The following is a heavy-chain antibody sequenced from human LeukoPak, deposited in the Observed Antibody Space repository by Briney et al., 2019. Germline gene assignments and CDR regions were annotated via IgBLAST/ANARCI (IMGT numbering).Heavy chain of an antibody. CDR2: ISYDGSNK. CDR3: ARDSNDYGGNLYSDY. J-gene: IGHJ4*02. V-gene: IGHV3-30-3*01. D-gene: IGHD4-23*01. Sequence: GRSLRLSCAASGFTFSSYAMHWVRQAPGKGLEWVAVISYDGSNKYYADSVKGRLTISRDNSKNTLYLQMNSLRAEDTAVYYCARDSNDYGGNLYSDYWGQGTLVTVSS. CDR1: GFTFSSYA.